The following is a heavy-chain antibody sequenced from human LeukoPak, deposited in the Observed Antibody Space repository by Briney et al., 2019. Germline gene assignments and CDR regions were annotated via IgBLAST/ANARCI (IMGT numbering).Heavy chain of an antibody. V-gene: IGHV3-74*01. CDR1: GFPFSTYW. D-gene: IGHD2-21*02. CDR2: ISPGGSSR. J-gene: IGHJ4*02. Sequence: GGSLRLSCAASGFPFSTYWMHWVRQPPGKGLMWVSRISPGGSSRSYADSVKGRFIISRDNAKNTLSLQMNSLTAADTAVYYCARDGGLLPDNWGKGTLVTVSS. CDR3: ARDGGLLPDN.